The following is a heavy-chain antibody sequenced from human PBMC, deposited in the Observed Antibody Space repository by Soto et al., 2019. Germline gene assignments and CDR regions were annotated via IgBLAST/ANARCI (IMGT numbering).Heavy chain of an antibody. CDR3: ARDDRGIVATNFVY. D-gene: IGHD5-12*01. CDR2: ISGSGGST. Sequence: GGSLRLSCAASGFTFSSYAMSWVRQAPGKGLEWVSAISGSGGSTYYAETVKGRFTISRDNSKNTLYLQMNSLRAVDTAVYYCARDDRGIVATNFVYWGQGTQVNVSS. CDR1: GFTFSSYA. V-gene: IGHV3-23*01. J-gene: IGHJ4*02.